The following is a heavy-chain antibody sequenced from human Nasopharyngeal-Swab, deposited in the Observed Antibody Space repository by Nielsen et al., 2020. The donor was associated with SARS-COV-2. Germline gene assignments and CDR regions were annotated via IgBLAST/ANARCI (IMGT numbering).Heavy chain of an antibody. J-gene: IGHJ4*02. CDR2: IYPGDSSI. V-gene: IGHV5-51*01. CDR3: ARHDYSGSGGADY. D-gene: IGHD4-23*01. CDR1: GYTFTTYW. Sequence: GESLKISCKASGYTFTTYWIGWVRQMPGKGLEWMGIIYPGDSSIRYSPSFQGQVTISADKSITTAFLQWNSLTASDTAMYYCARHDYSGSGGADYWGQGTLVTVSS.